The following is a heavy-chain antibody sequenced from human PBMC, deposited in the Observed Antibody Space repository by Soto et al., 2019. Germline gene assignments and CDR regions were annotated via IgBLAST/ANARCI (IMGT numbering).Heavy chain of an antibody. D-gene: IGHD2-2*01. CDR3: AKGRGYCSSTSCYVGSDY. CDR1: GFTFGDYY. J-gene: IGHJ4*02. CDR2: ISSSGTTI. V-gene: IGHV3-11*01. Sequence: GSLRLSCAASGFTFGDYYMSWIRQAPGKGLEWVSHISSSGTTIYYADSVKGRFTISRDNSKNTLYLQMNSLRAEDTAVYYCAKGRGYCSSTSCYVGSDYWGQGTLVTVSS.